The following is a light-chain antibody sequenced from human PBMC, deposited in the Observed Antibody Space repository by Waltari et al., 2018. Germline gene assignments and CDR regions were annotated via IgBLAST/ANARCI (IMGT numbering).Light chain of an antibody. CDR3: SSYTSSSTLV. Sequence: QSALTQPASVSGSPGQSITISCTGTSSDVGGYNYASWYQQHPGKAPNLIIYEVSNRPSGVSNRFSGSKSGNTASLTISGLQAEDEADYYCSSYTSSSTLVFGGGTKLTVL. CDR2: EVS. CDR1: SSDVGGYNY. V-gene: IGLV2-14*01. J-gene: IGLJ2*01.